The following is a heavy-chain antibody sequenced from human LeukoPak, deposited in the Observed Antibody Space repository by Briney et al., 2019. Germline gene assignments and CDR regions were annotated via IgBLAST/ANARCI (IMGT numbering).Heavy chain of an antibody. J-gene: IGHJ4*02. CDR2: IYSDGNAT. D-gene: IGHD2-15*01. CDR1: GLTYRSYR. V-gene: IGHV3-74*01. CDR3: ASEGWQVLDY. Sequence: GGPLRLSCAASGLTYRSYRMHWARQAPGKGLVWVSRIYSDGNATNYADSVKGRCTISRDNAKNTLYLQMNMLRVEDAAVYYCASEGWQVLDYWGQGTLVTVSS.